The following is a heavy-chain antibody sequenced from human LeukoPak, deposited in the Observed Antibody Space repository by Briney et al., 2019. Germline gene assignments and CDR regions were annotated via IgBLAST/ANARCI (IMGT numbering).Heavy chain of an antibody. CDR1: GDSVSSNSAA. D-gene: IGHD6-13*01. CDR2: TYYRSKWFN. V-gene: IGHV6-1*01. Sequence: QTLSLTCAISGDSVSSNSAAWNWIRQSPSRGLEWLGRTYYRSKWFNDYAVSVKSRITINPDTSKNQFSLRLNSVTPEDTAVYYCARGLYLYSSSWAYVDYWGQGTLVTVSS. J-gene: IGHJ4*01. CDR3: ARGLYLYSSSWAYVDY.